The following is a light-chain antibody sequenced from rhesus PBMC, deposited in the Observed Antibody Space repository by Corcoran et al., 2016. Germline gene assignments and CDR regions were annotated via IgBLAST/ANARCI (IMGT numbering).Light chain of an antibody. CDR2: DVN. J-gene: IGLJ1*01. CDR3: CSYGGGGTYI. CDR1: SSNIGSYND. V-gene: IGLV2-38*01. Sequence: QSALTQSPSLSKALGQSVTISCTGTSSNIGSYNDVSWYQQDSGTAPTLLIYDVNKRPSGVSPHFSASKSGNTASLTISGLQAEDEADYYCCSYGGGGTYIFGTGTRLTVL.